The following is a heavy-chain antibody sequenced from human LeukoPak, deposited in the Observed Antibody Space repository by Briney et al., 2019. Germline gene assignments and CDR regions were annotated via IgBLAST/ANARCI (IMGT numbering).Heavy chain of an antibody. CDR2: ISSSGSTI. CDR1: GSTFSSYE. Sequence: AGGSLRLSCAASGSTFSSYEMNWVRQAPGKGLEWVSYISSSGSTIYYADSVKGRFTISRDNAKNSLYLQMNSLRAEDTAVYYCARTNSGSYDYWGQGTLVTVSS. D-gene: IGHD1-26*01. V-gene: IGHV3-48*03. J-gene: IGHJ4*02. CDR3: ARTNSGSYDY.